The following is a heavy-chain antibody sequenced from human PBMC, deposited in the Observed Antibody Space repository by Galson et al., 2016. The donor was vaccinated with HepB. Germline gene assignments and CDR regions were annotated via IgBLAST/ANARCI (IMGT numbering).Heavy chain of an antibody. J-gene: IGHJ3*02. D-gene: IGHD5-24*01. CDR2: ISSGSSYI. CDR1: GFTSSSYS. Sequence: SLRLSCAASGFTSSSYSMNWVRQAPGKGLEWVSSISSGSSYIYYADSLKGRFTISRDNAKNSLYLQMNSLRAEDTAVYYCARDRGMATILDAFDIWGQGTMVTVSS. V-gene: IGHV3-21*01. CDR3: ARDRGMATILDAFDI.